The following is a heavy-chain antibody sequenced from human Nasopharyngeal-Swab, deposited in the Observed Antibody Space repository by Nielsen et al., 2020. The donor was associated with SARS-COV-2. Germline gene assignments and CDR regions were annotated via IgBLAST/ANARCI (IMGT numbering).Heavy chain of an antibody. CDR3: ARGGAAAEGYYGMDV. CDR1: GFTFSSYW. V-gene: IGHV3-74*01. CDR2: INSDGSST. J-gene: IGHJ6*02. Sequence: GSLRLSCAASGFTFSSYWMHWVRQAPGKGLVWVSRINSDGSSTSYADSVKGRFTISRDNAKNTLYLQMNSLRAEDTAVYYCARGGAAAEGYYGMDVWGQGTTVTVSS. D-gene: IGHD6-13*01.